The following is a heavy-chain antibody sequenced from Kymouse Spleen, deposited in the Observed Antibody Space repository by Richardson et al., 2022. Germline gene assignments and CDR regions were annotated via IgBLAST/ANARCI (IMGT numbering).Heavy chain of an antibody. CDR1: GFTFSSYG. J-gene: IGHJ6*02. V-gene: IGHV3-33*01. D-gene: IGHD3-9*01. CDR2: IWYDGSNK. Sequence: QVQLVESGGGVVQPGRSLRLSCAASGFTFSSYGMHWVRQAPGKGLEWVAVIWYDGSNKYYADSVKGRFTISRDNSKNTLYLQMNSLRAEDTAVYYCARFDILTGYYNYYYYGMDVWGQGTTVTVSS. CDR3: ARFDILTGYYNYYYYGMDV.